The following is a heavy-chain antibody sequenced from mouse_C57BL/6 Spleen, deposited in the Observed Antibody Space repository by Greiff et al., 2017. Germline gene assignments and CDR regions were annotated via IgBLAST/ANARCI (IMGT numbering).Heavy chain of an antibody. CDR1: GFTFSDYY. CDR3: ARDRLGGYFDY. CDR2: INYDGSST. J-gene: IGHJ2*01. Sequence: EVKVVESEGGLVQPGSSMKLSCTASGFTFSDYYMAWVRQVPEKGLEWVANINYDGSSTYYLDSLKSRFIISRDNAKNILYLQMSSLKSEDTATYYCARDRLGGYFDYWGKGTTLTVSS. D-gene: IGHD4-1*01. V-gene: IGHV5-16*01.